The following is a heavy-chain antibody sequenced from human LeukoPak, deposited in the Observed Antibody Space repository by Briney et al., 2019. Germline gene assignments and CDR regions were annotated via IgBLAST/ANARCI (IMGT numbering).Heavy chain of an antibody. CDR2: ISGSGGST. V-gene: IGHV3-23*01. CDR3: AKYKTYYYDSSGPYDRGYFDY. CDR1: GFTFSSYA. D-gene: IGHD3-22*01. J-gene: IGHJ4*02. Sequence: PGGSLRLSCAASGFTFSSYAMSWVRQAPGKGLEWVPAISGSGGSTYYADSVKGRFTISRDNSKNTLYLQMNSLRAEDTAVYYCAKYKTYYYDSSGPYDRGYFDYWGQGTLVTVSS.